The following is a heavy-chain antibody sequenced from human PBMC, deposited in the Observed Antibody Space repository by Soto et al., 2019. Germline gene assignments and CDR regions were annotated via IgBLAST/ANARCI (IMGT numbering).Heavy chain of an antibody. CDR1: GGSISSGDYY. CDR2: IYYSGST. CDR3: ARALVVVAAMGYFDY. Sequence: QVQLQESGPGLVKPSQTLSLTCTVSGGSISSGDYYWSWIRQPPGKGLEWIGYIYYSGSTYYNPSLKSRVTISVDTSKNQFSLKLSSVTAADTAVYYCARALVVVAAMGYFDYWGQGTLVTVSS. J-gene: IGHJ4*02. V-gene: IGHV4-30-4*01. D-gene: IGHD2-15*01.